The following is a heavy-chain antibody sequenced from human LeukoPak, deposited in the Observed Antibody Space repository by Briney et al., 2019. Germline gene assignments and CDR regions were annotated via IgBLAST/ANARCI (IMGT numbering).Heavy chain of an antibody. CDR1: GFTFSNYW. D-gene: IGHD6-6*01. CDR3: ARQYNSPNWFDP. Sequence: SGGSLRLSCAASGFTFSNYWMSWVHQAPGKGLEWVANIKQDGSEKNYVDSVKGRFTISRDNAKNSLYLQMNGLRAADTAVYYCARQYNSPNWFDPWGQGTLVTVSS. CDR2: IKQDGSEK. V-gene: IGHV3-7*01. J-gene: IGHJ5*02.